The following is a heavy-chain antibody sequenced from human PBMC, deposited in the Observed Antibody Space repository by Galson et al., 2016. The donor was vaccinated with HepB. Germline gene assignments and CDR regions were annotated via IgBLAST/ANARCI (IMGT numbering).Heavy chain of an antibody. J-gene: IGHJ6*02. Sequence: SLRLSCAASGFGFSNYAMHWVRQAPGKGLECVTVISYDGSNKYYADSVKGRFSISRDNSRETLYLQMNNLRPEDTAVYYCARDPSIQYDAWTGRYPYYGLDVWGRGTTVTVSS. D-gene: IGHD3/OR15-3a*01. CDR1: GFGFSNYA. V-gene: IGHV3-30*04. CDR2: ISYDGSNK. CDR3: ARDPSIQYDAWTGRYPYYGLDV.